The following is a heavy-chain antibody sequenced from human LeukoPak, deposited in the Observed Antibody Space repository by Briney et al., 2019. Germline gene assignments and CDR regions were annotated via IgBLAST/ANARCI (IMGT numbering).Heavy chain of an antibody. CDR3: AQESAAGSDY. V-gene: IGHV3-23*01. CDR2: IKGSGSTT. CDR1: GFTFSGFA. J-gene: IGHJ4*02. Sequence: GGSLRLSFAASGFTFSGFAVSWVRQAPAKGLEWVSAIKGSGSTTYYADSVKGLFTISRDNSKNMLYLQMNSLVAYGTAVYDGAQESAAGSDYWGQGTLVTVSP. D-gene: IGHD6-13*01.